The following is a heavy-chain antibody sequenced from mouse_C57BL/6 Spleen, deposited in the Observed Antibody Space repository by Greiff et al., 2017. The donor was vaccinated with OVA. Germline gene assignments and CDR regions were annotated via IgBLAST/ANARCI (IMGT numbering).Heavy chain of an antibody. Sequence: VQLQQSGPELVKPGASVKISCKASGYAFSSSWMNWVKQRPGKGLEWIGRIYPGDGDTNYNGKFKGKATLTADKSSSTAYMQRSSLTSEDSAVYFCARKERGLDFDYWGQGTTLTVSS. CDR1: GYAFSSSW. CDR2: IYPGDGDT. J-gene: IGHJ2*01. D-gene: IGHD3-3*01. CDR3: ARKERGLDFDY. V-gene: IGHV1-82*01.